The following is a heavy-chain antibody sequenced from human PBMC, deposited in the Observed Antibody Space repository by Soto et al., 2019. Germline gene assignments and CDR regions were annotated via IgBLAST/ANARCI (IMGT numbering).Heavy chain of an antibody. D-gene: IGHD4-17*01. CDR3: ARGVYGGGRVSDY. CDR2: MNPISGNT. Sequence: ASVKVSCKASGYTFTSYDINWVRQAAGQGLEWMGWMNPISGNTGYAEKFQGRVTMTRDTSISTAYMELSSLRTEDTGVYYCARGVYGGGRVSDYWGQGTRVTVSS. V-gene: IGHV1-8*01. J-gene: IGHJ4*02. CDR1: GYTFTSYD.